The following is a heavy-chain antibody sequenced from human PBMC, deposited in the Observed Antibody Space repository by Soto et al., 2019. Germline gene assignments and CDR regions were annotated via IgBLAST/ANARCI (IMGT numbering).Heavy chain of an antibody. D-gene: IGHD6-6*01. CDR1: GFTFNIYA. Sequence: GGSLRLSCAASGFTFNIYAMTWVRQATGKGLEWVSGISGNGVSTWHADSVKGRFTISRDNSKNMLYLQMNSLRAEDTAVYYCAKGSASVRPYYFDYWGQALQVTVSS. J-gene: IGHJ4*02. CDR2: ISGNGVST. V-gene: IGHV3-23*01. CDR3: AKGSASVRPYYFDY.